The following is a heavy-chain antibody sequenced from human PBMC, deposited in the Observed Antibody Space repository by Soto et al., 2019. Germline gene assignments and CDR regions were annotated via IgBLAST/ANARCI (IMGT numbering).Heavy chain of an antibody. Sequence: PSETLSLTYTVSGGPISGDYWSWVRQPPGKGLEWIGYIDYSGSTKYNPPLKSRVTMSVDTSKNQFSLSLISLTAADTAVYYCARYPDTYYSYWGQGTPVTVSS. CDR2: IDYSGST. CDR3: ARYPDTYYSY. D-gene: IGHD1-26*01. V-gene: IGHV4-59*01. CDR1: GGPISGDY. J-gene: IGHJ4*02.